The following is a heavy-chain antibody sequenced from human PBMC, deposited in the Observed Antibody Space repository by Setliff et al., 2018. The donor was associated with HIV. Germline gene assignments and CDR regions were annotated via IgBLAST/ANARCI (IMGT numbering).Heavy chain of an antibody. D-gene: IGHD1-26*01. CDR2: ISAYTGHT. CDR1: GYSFINYG. Sequence: ASVQVSCKASGYSFINYGISWVRQAPGQGPEWMGWISAYTGHTDYAPRLLGRVTMTTDTSTSTAYMELRSLTSDDTAVYYCARARLQGIVTAVGPRDNCLDPWGQGTRVTSPQ. J-gene: IGHJ5*02. CDR3: ARARLQGIVTAVGPRDNCLDP. V-gene: IGHV1-18*01.